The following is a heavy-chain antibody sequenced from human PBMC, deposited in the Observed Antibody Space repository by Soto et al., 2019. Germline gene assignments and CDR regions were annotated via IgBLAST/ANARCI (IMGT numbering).Heavy chain of an antibody. Sequence: QVQLVQSGAEVTKPGASVKVSCKASGYTFTSYDINWVRQATGQGLEWMGWMSPNSGATGYAKKFQGRVNMTRDTSISTAYMELSNLRSEDTAIYYCARGVDAGVDVWGQGSTVSVSS. CDR2: MSPNSGAT. V-gene: IGHV1-8*01. J-gene: IGHJ6*01. CDR3: ARGVDAGVDV. CDR1: GYTFTSYD. D-gene: IGHD1-1*01.